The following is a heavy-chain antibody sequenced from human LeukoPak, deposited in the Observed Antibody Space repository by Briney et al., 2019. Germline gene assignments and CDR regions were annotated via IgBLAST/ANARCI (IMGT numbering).Heavy chain of an antibody. CDR1: GGSITSYY. V-gene: IGHV4-59*08. D-gene: IGHD1-7*01. Sequence: SETLSLTCTVSGGSITSYYWSWIRQPPGKELERIGYIYYSGSTNYDPSLKSRVTISVDTSKNQFSLKLSSVTAADTAMYYCARHKNSASNVFDIWGQGTVVTVSS. J-gene: IGHJ3*02. CDR3: ARHKNSASNVFDI. CDR2: IYYSGST.